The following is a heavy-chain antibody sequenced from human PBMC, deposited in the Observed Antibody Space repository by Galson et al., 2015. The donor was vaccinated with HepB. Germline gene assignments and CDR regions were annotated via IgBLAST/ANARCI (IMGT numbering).Heavy chain of an antibody. Sequence: SVKVSCKASGYTFTSYGISWVRQAPGQGLEWMGWISAYNGNTNYAQKLQGRVTITRDMSTSTAYMELSSLRSEDTAVYYCAAGTTVTKRHWGQGTLVTVSS. CDR3: AAGTTVTKRH. CDR2: ISAYNGNT. CDR1: GYTFTSYG. D-gene: IGHD4-17*01. J-gene: IGHJ4*02. V-gene: IGHV1-18*01.